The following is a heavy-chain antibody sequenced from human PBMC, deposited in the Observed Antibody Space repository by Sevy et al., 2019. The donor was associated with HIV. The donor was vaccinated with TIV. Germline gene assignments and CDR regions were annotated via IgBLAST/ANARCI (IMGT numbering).Heavy chain of an antibody. V-gene: IGHV1-2*02. D-gene: IGHD3-10*01. J-gene: IGHJ4*02. CDR2: INPNSGGT. CDR3: ARDALLRGGYLDY. Sequence: ASVKVSCKASGYTFTGYYMHWVRQAPGQGLEWMGWINPNSGGTNYAQKFQGRVTMTRDTSIGTAYMELSRLGSDDTAVYYCARDALLRGGYLDYWGQGTLVTVSS. CDR1: GYTFTGYY.